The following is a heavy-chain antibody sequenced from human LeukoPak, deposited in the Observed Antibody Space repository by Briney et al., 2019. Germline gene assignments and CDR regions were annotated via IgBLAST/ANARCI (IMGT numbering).Heavy chain of an antibody. CDR1: GFTFSTYA. CDR3: GREGDSRWGLLSP. V-gene: IGHV3-33*01. CDR2: IWYDGSEQ. J-gene: IGHJ1*01. Sequence: PGRSLRLSCAASGFTFSTYAIHWVRQAPGKGLEWVAVIWYDGSEQYYADSVKGRFIISRDNPKSTSDLQRNSLRAEDTAVYYCGREGDSRWGLLSPWGQGTLVTVSA. D-gene: IGHD3-16*02.